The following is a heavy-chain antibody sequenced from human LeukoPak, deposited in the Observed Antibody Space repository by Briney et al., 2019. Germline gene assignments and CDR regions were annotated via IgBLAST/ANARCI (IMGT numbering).Heavy chain of an antibody. CDR2: INTNTGNP. J-gene: IGHJ6*03. D-gene: IGHD5-12*01. CDR3: ARDRRRVATITGARYMDV. CDR1: GFTFTSYS. V-gene: IGHV7-4-1*02. Sequence: ASVKVSCKASGFTFTSYSMNWVRQAPGQGLEWMGWINTNTGNPTYAQGFTGRSVFSLDTSVSTAYLQISSLKAEDTAVYYCARDRRRVATITGARYMDVWGKGTTVTVSS.